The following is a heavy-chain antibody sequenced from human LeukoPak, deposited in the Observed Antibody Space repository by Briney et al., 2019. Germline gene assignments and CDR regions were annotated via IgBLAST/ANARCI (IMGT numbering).Heavy chain of an antibody. CDR1: GFTFSSYA. CDR2: ISGSGGST. Sequence: TGGSLRLSCAASGFTFSSYAMSWVRQAPGKGLEWVSAISGSGGSTYYADSVKGRFTISRDNSKNTLYLQMNSLRAEDTAVYYCAKDVGYDFWSGYPNYWGQGTLVTVSS. V-gene: IGHV3-23*01. CDR3: AKDVGYDFWSGYPNY. D-gene: IGHD3-3*01. J-gene: IGHJ4*02.